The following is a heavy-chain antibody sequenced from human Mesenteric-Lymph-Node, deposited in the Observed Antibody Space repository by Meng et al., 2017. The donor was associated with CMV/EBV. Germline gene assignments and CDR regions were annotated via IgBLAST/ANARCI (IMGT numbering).Heavy chain of an antibody. CDR1: GYTFTGYY. CDR2: INPNSGGT. Sequence: ASVKVSCKASGYTFTGYYMHWVRQAPGQGLEWMGWINPNSGGTNYAQKFQGRVTMTRDTSISTAYMELSRLRSDDTAVYYCARGPNRGAVAENFDYWGQGTLVTVSS. CDR3: ARGPNRGAVAENFDY. V-gene: IGHV1-2*02. D-gene: IGHD6-19*01. J-gene: IGHJ4*02.